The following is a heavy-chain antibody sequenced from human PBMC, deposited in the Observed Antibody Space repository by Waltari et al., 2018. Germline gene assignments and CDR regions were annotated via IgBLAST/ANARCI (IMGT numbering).Heavy chain of an antibody. CDR2: IYTSGST. D-gene: IGHD1-7*01. J-gene: IGHJ4*02. CDR1: GGSISSYY. Sequence: QVQLQESGPGLVKPSETLSLTCTVSGGSISSYYWSWIRQPAGKGLEWIGRIYTSGSTNYNPSLKSRVTMSVDTSKNQFSLKLSSVTAADTAVYYCARVLRTGTTGYYFDYWGQGTLVTVSS. CDR3: ARVLRTGTTGYYFDY. V-gene: IGHV4-4*07.